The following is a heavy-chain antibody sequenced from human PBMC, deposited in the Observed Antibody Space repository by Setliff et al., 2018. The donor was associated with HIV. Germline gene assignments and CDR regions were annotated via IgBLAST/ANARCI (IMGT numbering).Heavy chain of an antibody. J-gene: IGHJ4*02. D-gene: IGHD1-1*01. CDR1: GGSFSTYY. CDR2: VHSTGTT. Sequence: SETLSLTCTVSGGSFSTYYWSWIRQPAGEGLEYIGRVHSTGTTIYNPSLKSRVTMSVDTSKNQFSLKLSSVSAADTAVYYCARDWELDYFDYWGQGILVTVSS. V-gene: IGHV4-4*07. CDR3: ARDWELDYFDY.